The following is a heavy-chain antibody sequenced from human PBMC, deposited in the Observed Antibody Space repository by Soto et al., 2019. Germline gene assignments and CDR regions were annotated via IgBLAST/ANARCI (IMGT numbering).Heavy chain of an antibody. CDR1: GGSISSGSYY. J-gene: IGHJ6*02. CDR2: IYYSGST. V-gene: IGHV4-31*03. CDR3: ATRTDYYYGSGSLGGMDV. D-gene: IGHD3-10*01. Sequence: SETLSLTCTVSGGSISSGSYYWSWIRQLPGKGLEWIGYIYYSGSTYYNPSLKSRVTISVDTSKNQFSLKLNSVTAADTAVYYCATRTDYYYGSGSLGGMDVWGQGTTVTAP.